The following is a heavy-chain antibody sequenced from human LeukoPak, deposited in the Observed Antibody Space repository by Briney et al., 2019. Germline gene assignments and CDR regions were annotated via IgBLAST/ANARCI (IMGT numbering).Heavy chain of an antibody. Sequence: SETLSLTCTVPGGSISSSSYYWGWIRQPPGKGLEWIGSIYYSGSTYYNPSLKSRVTISVDTSKNQFSLKLSSVTAADTAVYYCARAHHYYYYMDVWGKGTTVTISS. CDR2: IYYSGST. CDR1: GGSISSSSYY. J-gene: IGHJ6*03. CDR3: ARAHHYYYYMDV. V-gene: IGHV4-39*01.